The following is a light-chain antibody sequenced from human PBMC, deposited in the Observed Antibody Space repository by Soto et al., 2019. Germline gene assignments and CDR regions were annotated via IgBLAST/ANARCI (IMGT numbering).Light chain of an antibody. V-gene: IGLV2-14*03. Sequence: QSALTQPASVSGSPGQSITISCTGSSSDVGAYNYVSWYQQHPGKAPKLIIYDVSNRPSGVSNRFSGSKSDNTASLTISGLQPDDEAAYYFSSYTRGSTVLFGGGTKVTVL. CDR1: SSDVGAYNY. CDR2: DVS. J-gene: IGLJ2*01. CDR3: SSYTRGSTVL.